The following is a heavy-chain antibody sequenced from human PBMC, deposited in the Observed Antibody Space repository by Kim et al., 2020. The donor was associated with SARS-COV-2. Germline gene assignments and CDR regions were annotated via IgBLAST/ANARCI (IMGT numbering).Heavy chain of an antibody. V-gene: IGHV1-3*01. J-gene: IGHJ5*02. CDR3: ARASLRWFGDRFDP. Sequence: SQKFHGRVALTRDTSATTAYMEVSSLRSEDTAVYYCARASLRWFGDRFDPWGQGTLVTVSS. D-gene: IGHD3-10*01.